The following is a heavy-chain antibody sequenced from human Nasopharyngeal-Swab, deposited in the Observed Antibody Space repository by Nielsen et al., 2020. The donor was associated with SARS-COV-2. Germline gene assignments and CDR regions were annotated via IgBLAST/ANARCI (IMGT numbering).Heavy chain of an antibody. J-gene: IGHJ4*02. CDR2: ITHSGST. Sequence: GSLRLSCAVYGGSFNNYYWNWIRLAPGKGLEWIGEITHSGSTNYNPSLKSRVTMSVDPSKNQFSLKLSSVTAADTAVYYCARAADSSGIDYWGQGTLVTVSS. D-gene: IGHD6-19*01. CDR1: GGSFNNYY. CDR3: ARAADSSGIDY. V-gene: IGHV4-34*01.